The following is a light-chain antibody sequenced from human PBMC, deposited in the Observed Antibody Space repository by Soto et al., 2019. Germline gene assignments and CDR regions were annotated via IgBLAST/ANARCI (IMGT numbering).Light chain of an antibody. Sequence: SYELTQPPSVSVSPGQTASITCSGDKLGDKYACWYQQKPGQSPVLVIYQDSKRPSGIPERFSGSNSGNTATLTISGTQAMDEADYYCQAWDSSTVYVVFGGGTKATVL. J-gene: IGLJ2*01. CDR3: QAWDSSTVYVV. CDR2: QDS. V-gene: IGLV3-1*01. CDR1: KLGDKY.